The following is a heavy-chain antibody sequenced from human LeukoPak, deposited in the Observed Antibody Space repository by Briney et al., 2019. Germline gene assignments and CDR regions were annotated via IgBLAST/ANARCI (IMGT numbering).Heavy chain of an antibody. CDR3: ARVNLRGSNYNWFDP. V-gene: IGHV1-69*08. CDR1: EDTFNEHS. CDR2: ITPVIDTA. J-gene: IGHJ5*02. D-gene: IGHD3-10*01. Sequence: SVKVSCKASEDTFNEHSVNWVRQAPGQGLEWMGKITPVIDTANYAQTFQGRVSIYADKSTTTVYMDLSGLRPDDTAVYYCARVNLRGSNYNWFDPWGQGTRVTVSS.